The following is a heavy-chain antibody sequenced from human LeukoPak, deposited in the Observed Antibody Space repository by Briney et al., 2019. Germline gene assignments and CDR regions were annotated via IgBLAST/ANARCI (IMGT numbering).Heavy chain of an antibody. CDR2: ISWNSGSI. Sequence: GRSLRLSCAASGFTFDDYAMHWVRQAPGKALEWVSGISWNSGSIGYADSVKGRFTVSRDNAKNSLYLQMNSLRAEDTALYYCAKGGYDSSGYNPFPYYFDYWGQGTLVTVSS. CDR1: GFTFDDYA. J-gene: IGHJ4*02. D-gene: IGHD3-22*01. V-gene: IGHV3-9*01. CDR3: AKGGYDSSGYNPFPYYFDY.